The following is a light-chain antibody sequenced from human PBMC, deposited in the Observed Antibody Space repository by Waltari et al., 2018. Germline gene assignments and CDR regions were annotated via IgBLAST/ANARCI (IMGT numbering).Light chain of an antibody. CDR1: QGISGF. J-gene: IGKJ5*01. Sequence: DIQLTQSPSFLSASVGDRVTITCRASQGISGFLAWYQQKPGKAPNLLIYTASTLQSGVPSRFSGSGSGTEFTLTISSLQSEDFATYYCQQLNSFPITFGQGTRLEIK. CDR2: TAS. V-gene: IGKV1-9*01. CDR3: QQLNSFPIT.